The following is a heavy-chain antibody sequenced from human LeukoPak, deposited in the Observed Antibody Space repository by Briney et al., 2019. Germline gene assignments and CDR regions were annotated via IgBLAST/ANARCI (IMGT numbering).Heavy chain of an antibody. CDR2: IDQDGTEK. CDR1: GFTLRSYW. D-gene: IGHD6-13*01. V-gene: IGHV3-7*01. Sequence: GGSLRLSCAVSGFTLRSYWISWVRQAPGKGLEWLANIDQDGTEKYYATSVKGRFTISRGNAKTSVYLQVNSLRDEDTAVYYCSSAGAPAGPRWYLDVWGRGNLVAVSS. CDR3: SSAGAPAGPRWYLDV. J-gene: IGHJ2*01.